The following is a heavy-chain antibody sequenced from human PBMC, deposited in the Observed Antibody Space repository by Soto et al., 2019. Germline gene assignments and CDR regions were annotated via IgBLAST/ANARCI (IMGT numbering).Heavy chain of an antibody. V-gene: IGHV4-30-2*01. CDR3: VRHAQWIIRAY. CDR2: IYHSGST. J-gene: IGHJ4*02. CDR1: GGSISSGGYS. Sequence: SETLSLTCAVSGGSISSGGYSWSWVRQPPGKGLEWIGYIYHSGSTYYNPSLKSRVTISVDRSKNQFSLKLSSVTAADTAVYYCVRHAQWIIRAYWGQGTLVTVSS. D-gene: IGHD5-12*01.